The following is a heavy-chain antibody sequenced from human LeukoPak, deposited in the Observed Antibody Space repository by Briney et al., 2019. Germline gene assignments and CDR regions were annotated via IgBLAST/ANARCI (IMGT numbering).Heavy chain of an antibody. J-gene: IGHJ4*02. CDR1: GFTFSSYA. CDR2: ISGSGGST. Sequence: GGSLRLSRAASGFTFSSYAMSWVRQAPGKGLEWVSAISGSGGSTYYADSVKGRFTISRDNSKNTLYLQMNSLRAEDTAVYYCAKAITMIVVVITPGASFDYWGQGTLVTVSS. V-gene: IGHV3-23*01. D-gene: IGHD3-22*01. CDR3: AKAITMIVVVITPGASFDY.